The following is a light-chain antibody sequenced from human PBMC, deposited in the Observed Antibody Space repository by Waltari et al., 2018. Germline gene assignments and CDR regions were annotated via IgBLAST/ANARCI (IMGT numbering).Light chain of an antibody. CDR3: HHYGTSPRP. CDR1: QSVSSNQ. V-gene: IGKV3-20*01. Sequence: LTQSPDTLSLSPGEGATLSCRASQSVSSNQLAWYQQKPGQAPRLLIYDTSTRATGIPDRFTGSGSGTDFTLIISRLDPEDFAVYYCHHYGTSPRPLGQGTKVEI. J-gene: IGKJ1*01. CDR2: DTS.